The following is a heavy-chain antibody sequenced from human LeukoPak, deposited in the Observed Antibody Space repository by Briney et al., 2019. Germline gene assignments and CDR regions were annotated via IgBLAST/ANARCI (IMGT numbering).Heavy chain of an antibody. CDR2: ITLSGST. CDR3: TRGLRLGYCSGGSCYYWFDP. D-gene: IGHD2-15*01. Sequence: PSETLSLTCAVYGGSFSGYYWSWIRQPPGKGLEWIGEITLSGSTNYNPSLQSRVTISADTSKNQFSLNLRSVIAADTAVYYCTRGLRLGYCSGGSCYYWFDPWGQGTRVTVSS. CDR1: GGSFSGYY. J-gene: IGHJ5*02. V-gene: IGHV4-34*01.